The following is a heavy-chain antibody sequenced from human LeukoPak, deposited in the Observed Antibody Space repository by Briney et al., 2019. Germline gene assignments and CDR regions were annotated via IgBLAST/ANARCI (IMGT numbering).Heavy chain of an antibody. Sequence: GGSLRLSCAASGVTFSSYSMNWVRQAPGKGLEWVSSIKSSRSYIYYADSVKGRFTISRDNAKNSLYLQMNSLRAEDTAVYYCARARDSGSYYIGSPWGQGTLVTVSS. V-gene: IGHV3-21*01. CDR1: GVTFSSYS. J-gene: IGHJ5*02. CDR2: IKSSRSYI. D-gene: IGHD3-10*01. CDR3: ARARDSGSYYIGSP.